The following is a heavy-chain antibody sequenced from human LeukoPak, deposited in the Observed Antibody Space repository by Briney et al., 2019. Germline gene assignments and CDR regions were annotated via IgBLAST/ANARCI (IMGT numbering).Heavy chain of an antibody. CDR3: ARHRGGWDAFDI. Sequence: SETLSLTGTFSGVSIFIGSYYWGWIRQPPGKGLEWIGRVDYSGSTYYSPSLKSRVSVSVDTSKNQFSLKLSSVTAADTAVYYCARHRGGWDAFDIWGQGTVVPVSS. CDR1: GVSIFIGSYY. CDR2: VDYSGST. J-gene: IGHJ3*02. V-gene: IGHV4-39*01.